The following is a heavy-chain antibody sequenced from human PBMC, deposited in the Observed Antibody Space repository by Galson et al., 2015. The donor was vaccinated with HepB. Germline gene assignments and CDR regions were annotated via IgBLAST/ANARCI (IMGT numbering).Heavy chain of an antibody. CDR2: IRENDISK. D-gene: IGHD2/OR15-2a*01. CDR1: GLTLETYD. CDR3: TKGSPTSFYHYYMDV. J-gene: IGHJ6*03. Sequence: SLRLSCAASGLTLETYDISWVRQAPGRGLQWVSAIRENDISKHYADSVKGRFTISRQKSKNMVFLQMNRLKVEDTAVYYCTKGSPTSFYHYYMDVWGKGTTVTVSS. V-gene: IGHV3-23*01.